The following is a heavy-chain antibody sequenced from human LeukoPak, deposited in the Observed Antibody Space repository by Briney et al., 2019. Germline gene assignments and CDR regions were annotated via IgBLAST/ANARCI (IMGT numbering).Heavy chain of an antibody. CDR1: GFTFTSYA. CDR3: ARSTTVTTSFDY. CDR2: ISYDGSNK. Sequence: PGGSLRLSCAASGFTFTSYAMHWVRQAPGKGLEWVAVISYDGSNKYYADSVKGRFTISRDNSKNTLYLQMNSLRAEDTAVYYCARSTTVTTSFDYWGQGTLVTVSS. V-gene: IGHV3-30-3*01. J-gene: IGHJ4*02. D-gene: IGHD4-17*01.